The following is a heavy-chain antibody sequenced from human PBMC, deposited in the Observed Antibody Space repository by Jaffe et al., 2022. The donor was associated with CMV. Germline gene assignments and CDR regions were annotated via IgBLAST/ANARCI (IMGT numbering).Heavy chain of an antibody. D-gene: IGHD3-10*01. V-gene: IGHV1-69*01. CDR2: IIPIFGTA. CDR1: GGTFSTHA. Sequence: QVQLVQSGAEVKKPGSSVKVSCKASGGTFSTHAINWVRQAPGQGLEWMGGIIPIFGTANYAQKFRGRVTIIADESTTTAYMELSSLRSEDTAVYYCASDDAGEVNWGYWGQGTLVTVSS. J-gene: IGHJ4*02. CDR3: ASDDAGEVNWGY.